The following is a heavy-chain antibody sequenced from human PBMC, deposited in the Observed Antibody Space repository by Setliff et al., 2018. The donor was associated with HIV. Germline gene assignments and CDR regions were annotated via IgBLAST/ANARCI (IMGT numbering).Heavy chain of an antibody. D-gene: IGHD3-10*01. CDR3: AREESTEDYGSGSYGPTFPPPLIY. CDR1: GYTFTSYG. Sequence: ASVKVSCKASGYTFTSYGISWVRQAPGQGLEWMGWIYPNTGGTNYAQKFQGRVTMTRDTSISTAYMELSRLRSDDTAVYYCAREESTEDYGSGSYGPTFPPPLIYWGQGTLVTVSS. CDR2: IYPNTGGT. J-gene: IGHJ4*02. V-gene: IGHV1-2*02.